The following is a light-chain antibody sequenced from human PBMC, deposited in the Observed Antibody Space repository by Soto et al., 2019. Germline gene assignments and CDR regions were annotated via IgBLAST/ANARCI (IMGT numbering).Light chain of an antibody. CDR2: GAS. J-gene: IGKJ1*01. CDR1: QSVRSSS. CDR3: QQYGSSSWT. Sequence: EIGLPQSPGPLSLSPGERATLSCRASQSVRSSSLAWYQQKPGQAPRLLIYGASSRATGIPDRFSGSGSGTDFTLTISRMEPEDFAVYYCQQYGSSSWTFGQGTKVEIK. V-gene: IGKV3-20*01.